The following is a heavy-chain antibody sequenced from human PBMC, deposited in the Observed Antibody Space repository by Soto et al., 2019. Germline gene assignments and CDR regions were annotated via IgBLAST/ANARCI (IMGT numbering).Heavy chain of an antibody. J-gene: IGHJ1*01. D-gene: IGHD2-15*01. CDR1: GFPFGGYA. Sequence: PGGSLRLSCAASGFPFGGYAVSWVRQAPGKGLEWVSAISGSGGSTYYADSVKGRFTISRDNSKNTLYLQMNSLRAEDTAVYYCAKDGDIGYCSGGSCYVGYFQHWGQGTLVTVSS. CDR2: ISGSGGST. CDR3: AKDGDIGYCSGGSCYVGYFQH. V-gene: IGHV3-23*01.